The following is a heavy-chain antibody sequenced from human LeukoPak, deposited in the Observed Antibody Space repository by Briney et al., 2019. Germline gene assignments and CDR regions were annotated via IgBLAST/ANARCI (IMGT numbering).Heavy chain of an antibody. V-gene: IGHV1-2*02. CDR1: GYTFSAYY. CDR2: IKPDSGDT. Sequence: GASVKVSCEASGYTFSAYYIHWVRQAPGQGLEWMGVIKPDSGDTNYAQKFQGRVTMTRDTSITTAYMELNRLTSDDTAVYYCVRDRPHNWFDPWGQGTLVTVSS. CDR3: VRDRPHNWFDP. J-gene: IGHJ5*02.